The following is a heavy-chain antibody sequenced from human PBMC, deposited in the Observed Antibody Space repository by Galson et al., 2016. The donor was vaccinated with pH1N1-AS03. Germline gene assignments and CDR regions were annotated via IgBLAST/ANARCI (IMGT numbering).Heavy chain of an antibody. J-gene: IGHJ4*02. CDR3: ARDLDDKYRGDLGY. CDR1: GFTFNNYW. D-gene: IGHD5-12*01. V-gene: IGHV3-7*03. Sequence: SLRLSCAASGFTFNNYWMNWVRQAPGKGLEWVAHINQDGSEKNYVDSMKGRFTISRDNAKNSLYLQMNSLRVEDTAVYYCARDLDDKYRGDLGYWGQGTLVTVSS. CDR2: INQDGSEK.